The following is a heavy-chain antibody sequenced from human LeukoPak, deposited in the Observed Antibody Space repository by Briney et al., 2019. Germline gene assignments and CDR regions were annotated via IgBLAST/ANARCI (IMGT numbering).Heavy chain of an antibody. D-gene: IGHD1-14*01. J-gene: IGHJ4*02. CDR1: GGSFSGYY. CDR3: ARGPPSAVYDY. Sequence: SETLSLTCAVYGGSFSGYYWSWIRQPPGKGLEWIGEINHSGSINYNPSLKSRVTISVDTSKNQFSLKLSSVTAADTAVYYCARGPPSAVYDYRGQGTLVTVSS. CDR2: INHSGSI. V-gene: IGHV4-34*01.